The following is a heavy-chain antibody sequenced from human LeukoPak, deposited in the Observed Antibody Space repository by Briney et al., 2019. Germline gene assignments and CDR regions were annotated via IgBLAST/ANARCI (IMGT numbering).Heavy chain of an antibody. CDR1: GSSISSYY. V-gene: IGHV4-59*01. CDR3: ARGGGSYFF. Sequence: SETLSLTCTVSGSSISSYYWSWIRQPPGKGLEWIGYIYYSGSTNYNPSLKSRVTISLDTSKNQFSLKLSSVTAADTAVYYCARGGGSYFFWGQGTLVTVSS. CDR2: IYYSGST. J-gene: IGHJ4*02. D-gene: IGHD1-26*01.